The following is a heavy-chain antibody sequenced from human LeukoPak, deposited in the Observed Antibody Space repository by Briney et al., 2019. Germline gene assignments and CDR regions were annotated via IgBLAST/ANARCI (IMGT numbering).Heavy chain of an antibody. J-gene: IGHJ3*02. D-gene: IGHD3-22*01. V-gene: IGHV4-39*01. CDR3: ARHSMIPGPDAFDI. CDR2: IYYSGST. CDR1: GGSISSSSYY. Sequence: SETLSLTCTVSGGSISSSSYYWGWIRQPPGKGLEWIGSIYYSGSTYYNPSLKSRVTISVDTSKNQFSLKLSSVTATDTAVYYCARHSMIPGPDAFDIWGQGTMVTVSS.